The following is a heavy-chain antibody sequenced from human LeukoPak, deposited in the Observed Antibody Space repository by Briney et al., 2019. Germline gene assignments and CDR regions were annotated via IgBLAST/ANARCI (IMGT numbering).Heavy chain of an antibody. CDR2: IGTAGDT. CDR3: VRQQTPHGNFDY. J-gene: IGHJ4*02. CDR1: GFTFSNHA. D-gene: IGHD1-26*01. Sequence: GSLLLSCATSGFTFSNHAMHWVRQPTGKGLEWVSAIGTAGDTFYPGSVKGRFAISRENAKNSLSLQMNSLRAEDTAVYYCVRQQTPHGNFDYWGQGTLVTVSS. V-gene: IGHV3-13*01.